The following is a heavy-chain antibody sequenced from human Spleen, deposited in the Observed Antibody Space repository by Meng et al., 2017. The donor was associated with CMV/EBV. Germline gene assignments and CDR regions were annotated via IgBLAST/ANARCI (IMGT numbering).Heavy chain of an antibody. CDR1: GYTFTGYY. CDR2: INPNTGGT. Sequence: ASVKVSCKASGYTFTGYYIHWVRQAPGQGLEWMGRINPNTGGTNYAQKFQGRVTMTRDTSITTAYMELSRLRSDDTAVYYCARDREVATMYDAFDMWGQGTMVTVSS. D-gene: IGHD5-12*01. V-gene: IGHV1-2*06. J-gene: IGHJ3*02. CDR3: ARDREVATMYDAFDM.